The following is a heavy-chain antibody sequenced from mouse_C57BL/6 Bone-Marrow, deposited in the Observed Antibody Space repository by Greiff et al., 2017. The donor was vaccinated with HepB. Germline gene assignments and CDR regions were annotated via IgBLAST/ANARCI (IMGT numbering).Heavy chain of an antibody. V-gene: IGHV2-9-1*01. J-gene: IGHJ1*03. Sequence: QVHVKQSGPGLVAPSQSLSITCTVSGFSLTSYAISWVRQPPGKGLEWLGVIWTGGGTNYNSALKSRLSISKDNSKSQVFLKMNSLQTDDTARYYCARYYYGSSFLYWYFDVWGTGTTVTVSS. CDR2: IWTGGGT. D-gene: IGHD1-1*01. CDR1: GFSLTSYA. CDR3: ARYYYGSSFLYWYFDV.